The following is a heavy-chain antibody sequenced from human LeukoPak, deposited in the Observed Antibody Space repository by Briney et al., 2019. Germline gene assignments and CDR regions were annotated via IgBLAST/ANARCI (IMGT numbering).Heavy chain of an antibody. CDR2: MNPNSGNT. V-gene: IGHV1-8*01. Sequence: ASVKVSCKASGYTFTSYDINCVRQATGQGLEWMGWMNPNSGNTGYAQKFQGRVTMTRNTSISTAYMELSSLRSEDTAVYYCARVRVVVVVAAINDWFDPWGQGTLVTVSS. J-gene: IGHJ5*02. CDR1: GYTFTSYD. CDR3: ARVRVVVVVAAINDWFDP. D-gene: IGHD2-15*01.